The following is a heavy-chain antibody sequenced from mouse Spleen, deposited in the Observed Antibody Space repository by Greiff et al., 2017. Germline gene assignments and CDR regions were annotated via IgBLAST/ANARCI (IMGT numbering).Heavy chain of an antibody. CDR2: INPNNGGT. Sequence: EVQLVESGPELVKPGASVKISCKASGYTFTDYYMNWVKQSHGKSLEWIGDINPNNGGTSYNQKFKGKATLTVDKSSSTAYMELRSLTSEDSAVYYCVPSTMIRDFDYWGQGTTLTVSS. D-gene: IGHD2-4*01. V-gene: IGHV1-26*01. CDR1: GYTFTDYY. CDR3: VPSTMIRDFDY. J-gene: IGHJ2*01.